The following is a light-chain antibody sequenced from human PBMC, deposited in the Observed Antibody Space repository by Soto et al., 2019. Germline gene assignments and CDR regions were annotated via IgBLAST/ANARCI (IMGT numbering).Light chain of an antibody. Sequence: DIVLTQSPVSLAVSLGERATITCKSRQSILYSSTNRNYLAWYQQKPGQPPKRLISWASTRESGVPDRFSGSGSGTDFTLTISSLQAEDVAVYYCQQYYTTPSITFGQGTRLGIK. CDR2: WAS. V-gene: IGKV4-1*01. CDR3: QQYYTTPSIT. J-gene: IGKJ5*01. CDR1: QSILYSSTNRNY.